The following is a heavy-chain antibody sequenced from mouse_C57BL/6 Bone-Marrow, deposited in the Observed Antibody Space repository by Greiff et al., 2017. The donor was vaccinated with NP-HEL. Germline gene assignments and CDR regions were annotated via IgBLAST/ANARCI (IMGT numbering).Heavy chain of an antibody. CDR1: GFTFSSYT. V-gene: IGHV5-9*01. Sequence: EVKLMESGGGLVKPGGSLKLSCAASGFTFSSYTMSWVRQTPEKRLEWVATISGGGGNTYYPDSVKGRFTISRDNAKNTRYLQLSRLRSEDTALYYCARRGDYYGSSHYYFDYWGQGTTLTVSS. CDR2: ISGGGGNT. J-gene: IGHJ2*01. D-gene: IGHD1-1*01. CDR3: ARRGDYYGSSHYYFDY.